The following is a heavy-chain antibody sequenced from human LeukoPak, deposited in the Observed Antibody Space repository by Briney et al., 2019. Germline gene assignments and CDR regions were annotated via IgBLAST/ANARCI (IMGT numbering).Heavy chain of an antibody. J-gene: IGHJ4*02. V-gene: IGHV3-23*01. D-gene: IGHD2-2*01. Sequence: GGSLRLSCAASGFTFSSYGMSWVRQAPGKGLEWVSGISDSGGRTNYADSVKGRFTISRDNSKNTLYLQMNSLRAEDMAVYYCAKDLGVVVVPAALFDYWGQGTLVTVSS. CDR3: AKDLGVVVVPAALFDY. CDR2: ISDSGGRT. CDR1: GFTFSSYG.